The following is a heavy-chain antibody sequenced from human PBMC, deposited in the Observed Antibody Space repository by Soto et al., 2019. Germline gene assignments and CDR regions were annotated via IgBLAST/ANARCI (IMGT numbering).Heavy chain of an antibody. CDR2: INHTGNT. CDR1: GGSFCGSY. Sequence: PSETLSLTCNVTGGSFCGSYWGWIRQPPGKALEWIGEINHTGNTNYNPSLKSRVTISVDTSKNQFSLNLSSVTAADTAVYYCACCPYFEFGTARFDSWGQGTLVTVSS. V-gene: IGHV4-34*01. D-gene: IGHD2-21*02. J-gene: IGHJ4*02. CDR3: ACCPYFEFGTARFDS.